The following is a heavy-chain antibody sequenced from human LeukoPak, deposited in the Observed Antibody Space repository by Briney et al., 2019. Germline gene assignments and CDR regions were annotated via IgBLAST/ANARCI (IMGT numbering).Heavy chain of an antibody. Sequence: GASVKVSCKVSGYTLTELSMHWVRQAPGKGLEWMGGFDPEDGETIYAQKFQGRVTMTRDTSTSTVYMELSSLRSEDTAVYYCARDPAAYGDYGEFDYWGQGTLVTVSS. D-gene: IGHD4-17*01. CDR1: GYTLTELS. V-gene: IGHV1-24*01. CDR3: ARDPAAYGDYGEFDY. J-gene: IGHJ4*02. CDR2: FDPEDGET.